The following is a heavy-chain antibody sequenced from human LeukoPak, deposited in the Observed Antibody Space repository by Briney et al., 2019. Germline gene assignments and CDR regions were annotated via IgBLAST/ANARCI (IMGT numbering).Heavy chain of an antibody. CDR2: ISGSGGST. CDR1: GFTFSSYA. CDR3: ATCVAVPGLPDS. D-gene: IGHD6-19*01. Sequence: PSGGSLRLSCAASGFTFSSYAMSWVRQAPGKGLEWVSAISGSGGSTYYADSVKGRFTISRDNSKNTLYLEMNSLRAEDTAVYSCATCVAVPGLPDSWGQGTLVHVSS. V-gene: IGHV3-23*01. J-gene: IGHJ4*02.